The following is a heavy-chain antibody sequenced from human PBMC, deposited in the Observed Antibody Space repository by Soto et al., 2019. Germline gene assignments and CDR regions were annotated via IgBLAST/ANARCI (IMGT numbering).Heavy chain of an antibody. CDR1: GLSLHTTGKG. Sequence: LRLACRSSGLSLHTTGKGLGWIRLPPGKALDWLALIYWDNDKRYSPSLKNRVTISKDTSKNQVVLTMTNMDPVDTALYCSAQRRPGHFGLDLWGQGTLVNVYS. D-gene: IGHD3-10*01. J-gene: IGHJ4*03. V-gene: IGHV2-5*02. CDR3: AQRRPGHFGLDL. CDR2: IYWDNDK.